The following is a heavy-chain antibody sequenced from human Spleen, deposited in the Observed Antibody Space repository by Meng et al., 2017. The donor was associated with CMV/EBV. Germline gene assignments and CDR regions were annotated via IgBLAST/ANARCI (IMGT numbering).Heavy chain of an antibody. D-gene: IGHD2-2*01. CDR1: GFTFSSYS. V-gene: IGHV3-21*01. CDR2: ISISSSYI. CDR3: AREGFFSCTSCRYFDY. J-gene: IGHJ4*02. Sequence: GESLKTYCAASGFTFSSYSMNRVRQAPGKGLEWVSSISISSSYIYYQNSVKGRFTISSDNAIDSLYLQMNSLRADDTAVYYCAREGFFSCTSCRYFDYWGQGTLVTVSS.